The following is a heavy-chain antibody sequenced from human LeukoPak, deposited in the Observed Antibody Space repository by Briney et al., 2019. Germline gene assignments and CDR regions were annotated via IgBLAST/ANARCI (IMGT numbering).Heavy chain of an antibody. J-gene: IGHJ6*02. D-gene: IGHD2-15*01. CDR1: GFTFDDYA. V-gene: IGHV3-9*01. CDR3: AKVREYCSGGSCYRRYYYYGMDV. CDR2: ISWNSGSI. Sequence: GGSLRLSCAASGFTFDDYAMHWVRQAPGKGLEWVSGISWNSGSICYADSVKGRFTISRDNAKNSLYLQMNSLRAEDTALYYCAKVREYCSGGSCYRRYYYYGMDVWGQGTTVTVSS.